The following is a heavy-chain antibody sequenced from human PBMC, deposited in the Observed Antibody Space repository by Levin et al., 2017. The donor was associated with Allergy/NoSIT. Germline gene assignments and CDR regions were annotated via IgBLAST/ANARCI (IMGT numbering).Heavy chain of an antibody. V-gene: IGHV3-48*01. CDR1: GFTFSSYS. Sequence: GGSLRLSCAASGFTFSSYSMNWVRQAPGKGLEWVSYISSSSSTIYYADSVKGRFTISRDNAKNSLYLQMNSLRAEDTAVYYCARHGVSGGWYVFDYWGQGTLVTVSS. J-gene: IGHJ4*02. D-gene: IGHD6-19*01. CDR3: ARHGVSGGWYVFDY. CDR2: ISSSSSTI.